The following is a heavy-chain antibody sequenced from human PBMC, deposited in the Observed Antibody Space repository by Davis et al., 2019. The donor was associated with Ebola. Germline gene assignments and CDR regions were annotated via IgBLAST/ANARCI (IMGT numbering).Heavy chain of an antibody. D-gene: IGHD4-17*01. Sequence: GASLKISCAASGFTFSSYWMSWVRQAPGKGLEWVANIKQDGSEKYYVDSVKGRFTISRDNAKNSLYLQMNSLRAEDTAVYYCARELGYGDLPDYWGQGTLVTVSS. CDR3: ARELGYGDLPDY. CDR2: IKQDGSEK. J-gene: IGHJ4*02. CDR1: GFTFSSYW. V-gene: IGHV3-7*01.